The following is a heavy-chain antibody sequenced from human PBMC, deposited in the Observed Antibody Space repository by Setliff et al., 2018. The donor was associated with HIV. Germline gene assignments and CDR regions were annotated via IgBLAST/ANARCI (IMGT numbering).Heavy chain of an antibody. Sequence: SVKVSCKASGGSFSSYALHWVRQAPGQGLEWMGNILPIFNKVNYAQKFRGRVTITADKSTSTAYMELSSLTSDDAAVYYCATYHYYDSSAYYVDLYYLDCWGQGTLVTVSS. CDR3: ATYHYYDSSAYYVDLYYLDC. V-gene: IGHV1-69*04. CDR1: GGSFSSYA. J-gene: IGHJ4*02. CDR2: ILPIFNKV. D-gene: IGHD3-22*01.